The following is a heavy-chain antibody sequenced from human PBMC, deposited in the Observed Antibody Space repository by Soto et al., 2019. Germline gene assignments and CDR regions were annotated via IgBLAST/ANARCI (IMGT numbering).Heavy chain of an antibody. Sequence: GGSLRLSCAASGFTFSSYSMNWVRQAPGKGLEWVSSISSSSSYIYYADSVKGRFTISRDNAKNSLYLQMNSLRAEDTAVYYCARVSHNDYIWGSYRYWPFDYWGQG. D-gene: IGHD3-16*02. V-gene: IGHV3-21*01. CDR3: ARVSHNDYIWGSYRYWPFDY. CDR2: ISSSSSYI. CDR1: GFTFSSYS. J-gene: IGHJ4*02.